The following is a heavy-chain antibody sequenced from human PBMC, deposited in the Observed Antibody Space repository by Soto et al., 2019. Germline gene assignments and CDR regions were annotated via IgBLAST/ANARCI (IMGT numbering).Heavy chain of an antibody. V-gene: IGHV3-48*02. D-gene: IGHD3-3*01. Sequence: PGGPLRLYCAACGFTICRYSMNWDRQAPGKGLEWVSYISGSSSTIYYADSVKGRFTISRDNAKNSLYLQMNSLRDEDTAVYYCARDRSPRITIFGVVYYYGMDVCGQGTTVTVSS. CDR3: ARDRSPRITIFGVVYYYGMDV. CDR2: ISGSSSTI. J-gene: IGHJ6*02. CDR1: GFTICRYS.